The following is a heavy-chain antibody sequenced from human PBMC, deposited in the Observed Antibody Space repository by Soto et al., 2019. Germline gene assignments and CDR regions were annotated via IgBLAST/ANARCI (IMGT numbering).Heavy chain of an antibody. V-gene: IGHV1-24*01. CDR2: IDPEDGET. D-gene: IGHD3-9*01. CDR3: GADRRDILTGSLSGGMDV. J-gene: IGHJ6*02. CDR1: GYTLTELY. Sequence: QVQLVQSGAEVKKPGASVKVSCKASGYTLTELYMHWVRQAPGKGLEWMGGIDPEDGETIYAQKFQGRVTMTEDTTTDTAYMELSSVRSEDTDWDYGGADRRDILTGSLSGGMDVWGQGTTVTFSS.